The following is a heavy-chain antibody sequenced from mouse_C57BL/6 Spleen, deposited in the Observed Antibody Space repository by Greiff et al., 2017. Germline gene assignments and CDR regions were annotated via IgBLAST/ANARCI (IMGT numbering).Heavy chain of an antibody. Sequence: EVKLMESGGGLVKPGGSLKLSCAASGFTFSDYGMHWVRQAPEKELEWVAYISSGSSTIYYADTVKGRFTISRDNAKNTLFLQMTSLRSEDTAMYYCARWSDGYYDWYFDVWGTGTTVTVSS. CDR3: ARWSDGYYDWYFDV. CDR2: ISSGSSTI. D-gene: IGHD2-3*01. J-gene: IGHJ1*03. CDR1: GFTFSDYG. V-gene: IGHV5-17*01.